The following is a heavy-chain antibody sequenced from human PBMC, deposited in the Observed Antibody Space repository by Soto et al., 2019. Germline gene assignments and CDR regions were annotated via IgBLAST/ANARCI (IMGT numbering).Heavy chain of an antibody. D-gene: IGHD6-6*01. Sequence: EVQLVESGGGLVKPGGSLRLSCAASGFTFSSYSMNWVRQAPGKGLEWVSSISSSSSYIYYADSVKGRFTISRDNAKNSLYMQMNSLRAEDTDVYYCARVVLYQPKSIAARLRGFYFDYWGQGPLVTVSS. CDR2: ISSSSSYI. V-gene: IGHV3-21*01. CDR3: ARVVLYQPKSIAARLRGFYFDY. J-gene: IGHJ4*02. CDR1: GFTFSSYS.